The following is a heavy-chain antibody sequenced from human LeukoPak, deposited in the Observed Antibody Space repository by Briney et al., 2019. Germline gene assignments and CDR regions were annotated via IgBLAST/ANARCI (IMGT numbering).Heavy chain of an antibody. CDR3: ARGGGAARPRYFDL. CDR2: MNKSGRA. Sequence: SETLSLTCAVYGASFSNYYWGWVRQPPGKGREWIGEMNKSGRANYNPSLKSRVTLSVDTSKNQFSLKRDSVTAADTAVYYCARGGGAARPRYFDLWGRGTLATVSS. V-gene: IGHV4-34*01. D-gene: IGHD6-6*01. J-gene: IGHJ2*01. CDR1: GASFSNYY.